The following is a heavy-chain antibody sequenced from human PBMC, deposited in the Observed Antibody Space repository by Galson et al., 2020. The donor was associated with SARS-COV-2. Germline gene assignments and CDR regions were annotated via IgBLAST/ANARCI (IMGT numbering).Heavy chain of an antibody. CDR2: IDPNDDET. D-gene: IGHD3-10*01. CDR3: ARGYITGWGDF. CDR1: GYTFTGYY. J-gene: IGHJ4*02. Sequence: ASVKVSCKTSGYTFTGYYIHWLRQAPGQGLEWMGYIDPNDDETKYAQKFQGRVTVTKDTSISTVYMELSRLRSDDTAVYFCARGYITGWGDFWGQGTLVTVSS. V-gene: IGHV1-2*02.